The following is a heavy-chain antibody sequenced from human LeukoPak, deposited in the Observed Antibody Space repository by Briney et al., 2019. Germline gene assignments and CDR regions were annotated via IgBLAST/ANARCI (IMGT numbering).Heavy chain of an antibody. J-gene: IGHJ6*02. CDR1: GGSFSGYY. CDR2: TNHSGST. D-gene: IGHD3-10*01. Sequence: SETLSLTCAVYGGSFSGYYWSWIRQPPGKGLEWIGETNHSGSTNYNPSLKSRVTISVDTSKNQFSLKLSSVTAADTAVYYCARGASRGPYGSGSYRPIREGYYYYYGMDVWGQGTTVTVSS. CDR3: ARGASRGPYGSGSYRPIREGYYYYYGMDV. V-gene: IGHV4-34*01.